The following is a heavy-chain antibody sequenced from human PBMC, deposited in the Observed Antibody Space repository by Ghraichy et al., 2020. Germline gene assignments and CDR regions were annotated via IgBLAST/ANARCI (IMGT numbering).Heavy chain of an antibody. V-gene: IGHV1-46*01. Sequence: GESLNISCKASGYTFTNYYIAWVRQAPGQGPEWMGIINVSSGKTNYAQKFQGRVTMTRDTSTSTVYMELNSLRSDDTAVFYCARAEVVDYYDYWGHGSQVTVSS. J-gene: IGHJ4*01. CDR1: GYTFTNYY. CDR3: ARAEVVDYYDY. CDR2: INVSSGKT.